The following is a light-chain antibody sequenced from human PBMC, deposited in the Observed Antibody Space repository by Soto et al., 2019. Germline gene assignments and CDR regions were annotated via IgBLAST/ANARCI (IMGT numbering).Light chain of an antibody. CDR2: DAS. CDR1: QDISRA. CDR3: QQSYSCPCT. Sequence: AIQLTQSPSSLSASVGERVTITCRVGQDISRALVWYQQKPGRAPRLLIYDASTLESGVPSRFSGSGSGTDFILTLSSLQPEDFAPYYCQQSYSCPCTFGPGTKVDLK. V-gene: IGKV1-13*02. J-gene: IGKJ3*01.